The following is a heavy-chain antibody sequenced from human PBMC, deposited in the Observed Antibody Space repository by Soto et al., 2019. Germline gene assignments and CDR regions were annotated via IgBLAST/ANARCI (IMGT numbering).Heavy chain of an antibody. V-gene: IGHV1-69*12. D-gene: IGHD3-22*01. Sequence: QVQLVQSGAEVKKPGSSVKVSCKASGGTFSSYAISWVRQAPGQGLEWMGGILPIFDTADYAQKFQGRVTITADESTSTAARELSSQRAEDTAVYSCAGHSRGVPGYCCGRDVWGQGTTVSVSS. CDR1: GGTFSSYA. CDR3: AGHSRGVPGYCCGRDV. J-gene: IGHJ6*02. CDR2: ILPIFDTA.